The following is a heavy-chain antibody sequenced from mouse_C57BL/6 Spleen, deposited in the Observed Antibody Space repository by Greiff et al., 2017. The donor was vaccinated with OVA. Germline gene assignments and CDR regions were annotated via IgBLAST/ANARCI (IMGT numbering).Heavy chain of an antibody. CDR1: GYTFTSYW. CDR2: IDPNSGGT. J-gene: IGHJ1*03. CDR3: ARAEGPYDYDGGDWYFDV. Sequence: QVQLQQPGAELVKPGASVKLSCKASGYTFTSYWMHWVKQRPGRGLEWIGRIDPNSGGTKYNEKFKSKATLTVDKPSSTAYMQLSSLTSEDSAVYYCARAEGPYDYDGGDWYFDVWGTGTTVTVSS. D-gene: IGHD2-4*01. V-gene: IGHV1-72*01.